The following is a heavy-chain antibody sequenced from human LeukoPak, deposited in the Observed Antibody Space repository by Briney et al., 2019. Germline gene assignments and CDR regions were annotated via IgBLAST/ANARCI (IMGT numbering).Heavy chain of an antibody. Sequence: SETLSLTCAVSGGSISSGGYSWSWIRQPPGKGLEWIGYIYHSGSTYYNPSLKSRVTISVDRSKNQFSLKLSSVTAADTAVYYCARHSAVAGTRWFDPWGQGTLVTVSS. J-gene: IGHJ5*02. CDR2: IYHSGST. D-gene: IGHD6-19*01. V-gene: IGHV4-30-2*01. CDR3: ARHSAVAGTRWFDP. CDR1: GGSISSGGYS.